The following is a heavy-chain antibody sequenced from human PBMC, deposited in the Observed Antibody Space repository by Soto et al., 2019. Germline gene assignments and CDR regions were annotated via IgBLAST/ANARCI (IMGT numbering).Heavy chain of an antibody. CDR1: GGSFSGYY. CDR3: ARGTSGYSSSPYYYYYYYMDV. CDR2: INHSGRT. D-gene: IGHD6-6*01. J-gene: IGHJ6*03. Sequence: PSETLSLTCAVYGGSFSGYYWSWIRQPPGKWLECFGEINHSGRTTESPALKGRVTIAVDTSKRRFSLKLSSVTAAGTAVYYCARGTSGYSSSPYYYYYYYMDVWGKGTTVTVSS. V-gene: IGHV4-34*01.